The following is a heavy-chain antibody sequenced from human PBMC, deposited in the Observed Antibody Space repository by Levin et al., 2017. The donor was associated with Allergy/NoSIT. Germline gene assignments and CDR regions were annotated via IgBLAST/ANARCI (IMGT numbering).Heavy chain of an antibody. Sequence: LGESLKISCRASGFTFTDSSIYWVRQAPGQGLEWMGRFNPNSGGAKYAQRFQGRVTMTRDTSISTDYMELSRLRSDDTAVYYCARGQPDLELDYWGQGTLVTVSS. CDR2: FNPNSGGA. D-gene: IGHD1-14*01. CDR3: ARGQPDLELDY. J-gene: IGHJ4*02. V-gene: IGHV1-2*06. CDR1: GFTFTDSS.